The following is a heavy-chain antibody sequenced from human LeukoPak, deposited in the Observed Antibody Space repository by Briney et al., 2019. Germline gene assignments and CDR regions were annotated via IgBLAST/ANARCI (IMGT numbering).Heavy chain of an antibody. D-gene: IGHD6-13*01. V-gene: IGHV1-18*04. CDR1: GYTFTSYG. J-gene: IGHJ4*02. CDR3: ARAILRGTAPYYFDY. Sequence: ASVKVSCKASGYTFTSYGTSWVRQAPGQGLEWMGWISAYNGNTNYAQKLQGRVTMTTDTSTSTAYTELRSLRSDDTAVYYCARAILRGTAPYYFDYWGQGTLVTVSS. CDR2: ISAYNGNT.